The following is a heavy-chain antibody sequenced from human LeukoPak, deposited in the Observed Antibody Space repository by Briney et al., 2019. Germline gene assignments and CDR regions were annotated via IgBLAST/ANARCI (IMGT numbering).Heavy chain of an antibody. Sequence: AAVKVSCKASGYTFTSYGISWVRQAAGKGLEWMGWISAYNGNTNYAQKLQGRVTMTTDTSTSTAYMALRRLRSDDTAVYYCATDPLLLRPTDEYTQHCGQGTLVTVSS. CDR2: ISAYNGNT. D-gene: IGHD1-26*01. V-gene: IGHV1-18*01. CDR3: ATDPLLLRPTDEYTQH. J-gene: IGHJ1*01. CDR1: GYTFTSYG.